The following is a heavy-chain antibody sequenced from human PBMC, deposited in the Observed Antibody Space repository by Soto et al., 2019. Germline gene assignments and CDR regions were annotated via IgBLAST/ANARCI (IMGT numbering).Heavy chain of an antibody. D-gene: IGHD3-10*01. J-gene: IGHJ4*02. V-gene: IGHV1-2*04. CDR1: GYTFTGYY. CDR3: ARDVSGYYGSGSHPILQFDY. CDR2: INPNSGGT. Sequence: ASVKVSCKASGYTFTGYYMHWVRQAPGQGLEWMGWINPNSGGTNYAQKFQGWVTMTRDTSISTAYMELSRLRSDDTAVYYCARDVSGYYGSGSHPILQFDYWGQGTLVTVSS.